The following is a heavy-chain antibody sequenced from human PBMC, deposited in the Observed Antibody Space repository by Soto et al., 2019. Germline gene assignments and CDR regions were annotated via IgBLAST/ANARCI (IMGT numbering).Heavy chain of an antibody. CDR2: IYWDDDK. D-gene: IGHD2-2*01. CDR3: VHSPLCYIITSCYPDYYYDRGIHV. Sequence: QITLKESGPTLVKPTQTLTLTCTFSGFSLTTRGVGVGWIRQPPGKALEWLALIYWDDDKRYSPFLQSSLTITKDTSKNPLVLKMNNTDPVDPDKYYCVHSPLCYIITSCYPDYYYDRGIHVWGQGNPGTLSS. CDR1: GFSLTTRGVG. J-gene: IGHJ6*02. V-gene: IGHV2-5*02.